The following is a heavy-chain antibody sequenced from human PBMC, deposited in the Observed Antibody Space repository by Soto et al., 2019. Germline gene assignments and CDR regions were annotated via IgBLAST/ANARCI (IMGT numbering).Heavy chain of an antibody. CDR1: GGTFSSYA. D-gene: IGHD1-26*01. Sequence: SVKVSCKASGGTFSSYAISWVRQAPGQGLEWMGGIIPIFGTANYAQKFQGRVTITADESTSTAYMELCSLRSEDTAVYYCARSGGSYYDPNYYGMDVWGQGTTVTVSS. CDR3: ARSGGSYYDPNYYGMDV. J-gene: IGHJ6*02. CDR2: IIPIFGTA. V-gene: IGHV1-69*13.